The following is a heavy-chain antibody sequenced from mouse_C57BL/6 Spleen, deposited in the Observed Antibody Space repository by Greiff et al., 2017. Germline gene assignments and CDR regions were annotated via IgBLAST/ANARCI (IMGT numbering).Heavy chain of an antibody. Sequence: VKLVESGPELVKPGASVKISCKASGYAFSSSWMNWVKQRPGKGLEWIGRIYPGDGDTNYNGKFKGKATLTADKSSSTAYMQLSSLTSEDSAVYFCARSGLTGTGDYWGQGTTLTVSS. D-gene: IGHD4-1*01. V-gene: IGHV1-82*01. CDR1: GYAFSSSW. J-gene: IGHJ2*01. CDR2: IYPGDGDT. CDR3: ARSGLTGTGDY.